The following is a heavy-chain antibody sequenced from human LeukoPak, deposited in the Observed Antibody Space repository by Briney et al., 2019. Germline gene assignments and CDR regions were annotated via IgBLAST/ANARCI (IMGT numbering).Heavy chain of an antibody. Sequence: ASVKVSCKASGYTFTSHDINWVRQATGQGLEWMGWMNPNSGNTGYAQKFQGRVTMTRNTSISTAYMELSSLRSEDTAVYYCARGEPYPPGSYYYYMDVWGKGTTVTISS. J-gene: IGHJ6*03. V-gene: IGHV1-8*01. CDR1: GYTFTSHD. CDR2: MNPNSGNT. CDR3: ARGEPYPPGSYYYYMDV. D-gene: IGHD1-26*01.